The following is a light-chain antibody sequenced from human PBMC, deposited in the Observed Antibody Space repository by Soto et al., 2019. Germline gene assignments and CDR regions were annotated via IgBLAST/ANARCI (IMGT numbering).Light chain of an antibody. CDR1: QSVSSY. V-gene: IGKV3-11*01. CDR2: DAS. Sequence: EIVLTHSQATLSLSPCERANLSFRASQSVSSYLAWYQQKPGQAPRLLIYDASNRATGIPARFSGSGSGTDFTLTISSLEPEDFAVYYCQQRSNWPLTFGGGTKVDI. J-gene: IGKJ4*01. CDR3: QQRSNWPLT.